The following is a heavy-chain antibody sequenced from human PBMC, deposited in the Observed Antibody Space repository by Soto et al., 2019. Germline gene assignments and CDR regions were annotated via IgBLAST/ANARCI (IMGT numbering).Heavy chain of an antibody. Sequence: KTSQTLSLTCALYGGSFSGYYWSWIRQPPGKGLEWIGEINQNGSTDYNPDLKSRVTISVDTAKIPLSLKTSPVTAAATAVYYCARVRGIRKICGLAPKRSSPKEYGMDVWGQGTTVTVSS. CDR1: GGSFSGYY. J-gene: IGHJ6*02. CDR2: INQNGST. V-gene: IGHV4-34*01. CDR3: ARVRGIRKICGLAPKRSSPKEYGMDV. D-gene: IGHD3-3*01.